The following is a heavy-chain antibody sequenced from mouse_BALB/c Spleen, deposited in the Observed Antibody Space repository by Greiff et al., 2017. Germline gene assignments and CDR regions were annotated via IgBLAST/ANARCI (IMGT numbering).Heavy chain of an antibody. Sequence: QVQLQQPGAELVKPGASVKLSCKASGYTFTSYWMHWVKQRRGQGLEWIGEIDPSDGSTNYNQKFKGKATLTVDTSSSTAYMQLSSLTSEDSAVYYCARGDDGCCFDDWGQGTTVTVSA. CDR2: IDPSDGST. D-gene: IGHD2-2*01. CDR1: GYTFTSYW. CDR3: ARGDDGCCFDD. V-gene: IGHV1-69*02. J-gene: IGHJ1*01.